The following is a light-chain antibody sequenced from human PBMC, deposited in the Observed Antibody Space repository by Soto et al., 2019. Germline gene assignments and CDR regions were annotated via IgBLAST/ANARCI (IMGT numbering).Light chain of an antibody. Sequence: AIQMTQYTSSLSASVGDRVIITCRASQAIRNDLGWYQQKPGKAPKLLIYTASTLQSGVPSRFSDSGSGADFTLTIRSLQPEDSATYYCLHDYSYPRTFGQGTNVDI. V-gene: IGKV1-6*01. CDR1: QAIRND. CDR3: LHDYSYPRT. CDR2: TAS. J-gene: IGKJ1*01.